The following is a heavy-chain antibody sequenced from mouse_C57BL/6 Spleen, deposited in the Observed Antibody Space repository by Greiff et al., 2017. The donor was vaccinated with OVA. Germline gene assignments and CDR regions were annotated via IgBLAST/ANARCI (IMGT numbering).Heavy chain of an antibody. CDR2: FNPNYGTT. D-gene: IGHD1-1*01. CDR3: ARSHYYGSRYSWFAY. V-gene: IGHV1-39*01. CDR1: GYSFTDYN. Sequence: EVKLQESGPELVKPGASVKISCKASGYSFTDYNMNWVKQSNGKSLEWIGVFNPNYGTTSYNQKFKGKATLTVDQSSSTAYMQLNSLTSEDSAVYYYARSHYYGSRYSWFAYWGQGTLVTVSA. J-gene: IGHJ3*01.